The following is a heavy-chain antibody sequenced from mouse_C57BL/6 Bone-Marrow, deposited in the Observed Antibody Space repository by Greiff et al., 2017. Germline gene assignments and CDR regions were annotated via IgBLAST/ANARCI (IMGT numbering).Heavy chain of an antibody. CDR1: GYTFTDYY. J-gene: IGHJ1*03. V-gene: IGHV1-76*01. Sequence: QVQLQQSGAELVRPGASVKLSCKASGYTFTDYYINWVKQRPGQGLEWIGRIYPGNGNTYYNEKFKGKATLTAEKSSSTAYMQLSSLTSEDSAVYFCAYSGNYCYWYFEVWGTGATVTVSS. D-gene: IGHD2-1*01. CDR3: AYSGNYCYWYFEV. CDR2: IYPGNGNT.